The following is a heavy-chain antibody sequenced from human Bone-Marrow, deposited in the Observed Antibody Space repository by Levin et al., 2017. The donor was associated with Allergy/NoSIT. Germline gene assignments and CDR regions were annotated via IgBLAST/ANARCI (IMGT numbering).Heavy chain of an antibody. D-gene: IGHD6-19*01. CDR3: ARSGSSGWYGDAIDDY. Sequence: SCAASGFTFSDYYMSWIRQAPGKGLEWVSYISSSGSTIYYADSVKGRFTISRDNAKNSLYLQMNSLRAEDTAVYYCARSGSSGWYGDAIDDYWGQGTLVTVSS. CDR1: GFTFSDYY. J-gene: IGHJ4*02. CDR2: ISSSGSTI. V-gene: IGHV3-11*01.